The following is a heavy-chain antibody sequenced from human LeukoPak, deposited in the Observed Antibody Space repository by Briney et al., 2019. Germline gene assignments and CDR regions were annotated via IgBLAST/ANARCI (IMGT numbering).Heavy chain of an antibody. D-gene: IGHD2-21*02. J-gene: IGHJ4*02. Sequence: GASVKVSCKASGYTFTGYYMHWVRQAPGQGLEWMGWINPNSGGTNYAQKFQGRVTMTRDTSISTAYMELSRLRSDDTAVYYCARLAYCGGDCYSGGGYWGQGTLVTVSS. CDR2: INPNSGGT. V-gene: IGHV1-2*02. CDR1: GYTFTGYY. CDR3: ARLAYCGGDCYSGGGY.